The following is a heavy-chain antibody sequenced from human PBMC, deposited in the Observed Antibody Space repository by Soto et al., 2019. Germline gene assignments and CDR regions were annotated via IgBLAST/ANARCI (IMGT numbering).Heavy chain of an antibody. V-gene: IGHV3-30*18. Sequence: GGSLRLSCAASGFTFSSYGMHWVRQAPGKGLEWVAVISYDGSNKYYADSVKGRFTISRDNSKNTLYLQMSSLRAEDTAVYYCAKNLGQPPAKATYYGMDVWGQGTTVTVSS. CDR1: GFTFSSYG. D-gene: IGHD3-16*01. CDR3: AKNLGQPPAKATYYGMDV. CDR2: ISYDGSNK. J-gene: IGHJ6*02.